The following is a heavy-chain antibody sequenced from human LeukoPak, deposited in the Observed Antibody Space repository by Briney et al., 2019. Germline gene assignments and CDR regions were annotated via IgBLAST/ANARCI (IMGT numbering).Heavy chain of an antibody. D-gene: IGHD3-3*01. CDR2: IYYSGST. V-gene: IGHV4-31*03. Sequence: SQALSLTCTVSGGSISSGGYYWIWIRQHPGKGLKWIGYIYYSGSTYYNPSLKSRVTISVDTSKNQFSLKLSSVTAADTAVYYCARGTTIFGVVIIPNWFDPWGQGTLVTVSS. CDR1: GGSISSGGYY. CDR3: ARGTTIFGVVIIPNWFDP. J-gene: IGHJ5*02.